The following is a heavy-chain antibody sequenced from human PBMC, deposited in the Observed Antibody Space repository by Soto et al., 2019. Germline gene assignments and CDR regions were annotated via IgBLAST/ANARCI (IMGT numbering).Heavy chain of an antibody. Sequence: EVQLVESGGGLVQPGGSLRLSCVASGFPLSTYWMSWVRQAPGKGLEWVANINQDGSQIYYVDSVKGRFTISRDNAKNSVYLQMKSLRAEDTAVYYCARDYKAATINLRYYFDYWGQGTLVTVSS. CDR3: ARDYKAATINLRYYFDY. CDR2: INQDGSQI. D-gene: IGHD5-12*01. CDR1: GFPLSTYW. J-gene: IGHJ4*02. V-gene: IGHV3-7*01.